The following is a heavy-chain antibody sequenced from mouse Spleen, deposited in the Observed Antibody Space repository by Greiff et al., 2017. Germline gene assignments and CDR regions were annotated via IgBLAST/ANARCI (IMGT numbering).Heavy chain of an antibody. V-gene: IGHV5-4*02. CDR1: GFTFSDYY. J-gene: IGHJ3*01. CDR2: ISDGGSYT. D-gene: IGHD1-2*01. CDR3: ARDFSLLRLRSWFAY. Sequence: EVQLQESGGGLVKPGGSLKLSCAASGFTFSDYYMYWVRQTPEKRLEWVATISDGGSYTYYPDSVKGRFTISRDNAKNNLYLQMSSLKSEDTAMYYCARDFSLLRLRSWFAYWGQGTLVTVSA.